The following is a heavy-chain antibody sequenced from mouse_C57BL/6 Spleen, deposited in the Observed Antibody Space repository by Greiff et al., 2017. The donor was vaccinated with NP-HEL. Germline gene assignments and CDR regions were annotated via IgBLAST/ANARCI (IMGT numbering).Heavy chain of an antibody. CDR2: ISSGSSTI. J-gene: IGHJ4*01. CDR3: ARGVAMDY. V-gene: IGHV5-17*01. CDR1: GFTFSDYG. Sequence: EVQRVESGAGLVKPGGSLKLSCAASGFTFSDYGMHWVRQAPEKGLEWVGYISSGSSTIYYADTVKGRFTISKDKAKNTLFLQMTSLRSEDTAMYYCARGVAMDYWGQGTSVTVSS.